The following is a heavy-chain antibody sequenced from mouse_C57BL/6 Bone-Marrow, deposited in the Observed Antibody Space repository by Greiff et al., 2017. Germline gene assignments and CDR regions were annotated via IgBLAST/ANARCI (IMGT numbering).Heavy chain of an antibody. J-gene: IGHJ1*03. CDR3: ARQHYYGSWGYFDV. CDR1: EYEFPSHD. D-gene: IGHD1-1*01. Sequence: EVKLMESGGGLVQPGESLKLSCESNEYEFPSHDMSWVRKTPEKRLELVAAINSDGGSTYYPDTMERRFIISRDNTKKHLYLQMSSLRSEDTALYYCARQHYYGSWGYFDVWGTGTTVTVSS. V-gene: IGHV5-2*01. CDR2: INSDGGST.